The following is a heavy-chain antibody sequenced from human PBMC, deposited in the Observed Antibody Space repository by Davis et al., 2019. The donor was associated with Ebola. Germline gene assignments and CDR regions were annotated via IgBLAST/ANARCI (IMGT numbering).Heavy chain of an antibody. CDR1: GFTFSNYG. D-gene: IGHD1-26*01. V-gene: IGHV3-30*03. J-gene: IGHJ6*02. CDR3: ASNSGYYYYGMDV. Sequence: PSGFTFSNYGMHWVRQAPGKGLEWVAVISYDGSNKYYADSVKGRFTISRDNSKNTLYLQMNSLRAEDTAVYYCASNSGYYYYGMDVWGQGTTVTVSS. CDR2: ISYDGSNK.